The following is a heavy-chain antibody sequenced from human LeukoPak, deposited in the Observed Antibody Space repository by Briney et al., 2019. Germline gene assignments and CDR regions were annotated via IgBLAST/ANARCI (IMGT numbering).Heavy chain of an antibody. D-gene: IGHD2-8*01. V-gene: IGHV1-2*02. CDR2: INPNSGGT. J-gene: IGHJ5*02. CDR1: GYTFTGYY. Sequence: GASVKVSCKASGYTFTGYYMHWVRQAPGQGLEWMGWINPNSGGTNYAQKFQGRVTMTRDTSISTAYMELSRLRSDDTAVYYCAREPCTNGVCPAWFDPWGQGTLVTVSS. CDR3: AREPCTNGVCPAWFDP.